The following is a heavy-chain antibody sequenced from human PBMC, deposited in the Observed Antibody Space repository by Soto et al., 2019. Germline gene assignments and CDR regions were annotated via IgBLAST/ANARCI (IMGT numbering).Heavy chain of an antibody. CDR3: AKAGYCSGGSCLGGYGDV. V-gene: IGHV3-9*01. Sequence: GGSLRLSCAASGFTFDDYAMHWVRQAPGKGLEWVSGISWNSGSIGYADSVKGRFTISRDNAKNSLYLQMNSLRAEDTALYYCAKAGYCSGGSCLGGYGDVWGKGTTVTVSS. J-gene: IGHJ6*04. CDR1: GFTFDDYA. CDR2: ISWNSGSI. D-gene: IGHD2-15*01.